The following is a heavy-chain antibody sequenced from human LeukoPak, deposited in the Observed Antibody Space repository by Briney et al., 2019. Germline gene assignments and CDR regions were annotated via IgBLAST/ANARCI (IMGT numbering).Heavy chain of an antibody. CDR1: GFTFSSYA. Sequence: GGSLRLSCAASGFTFSSYAMHWIRQAPGKGLEWVGFIRSKAYGETADYAASVKGRFTISRDDSKAIAYLQMNSLKTEDTAVYHCTRDRGAYDLYDYWGQGTLVTVSS. CDR3: TRDRGAYDLYDY. V-gene: IGHV3-49*03. J-gene: IGHJ4*02. D-gene: IGHD5-12*01. CDR2: IRSKAYGETA.